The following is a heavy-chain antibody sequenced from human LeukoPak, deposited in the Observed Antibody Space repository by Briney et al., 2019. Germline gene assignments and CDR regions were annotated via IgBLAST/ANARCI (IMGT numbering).Heavy chain of an antibody. V-gene: IGHV3-15*01. CDR1: GFTFSDAW. J-gene: IGHJ4*02. CDR2: IKSNTDGGTT. D-gene: IGHD2-2*02. CDR3: TTQLLYEHNFDY. Sequence: PGGSLRLSCAASGFTFSDAWMGWVRQTPGKGLEWVGRIKSNTDGGTTDFAAPVKGRFTISRDDSENALYLQMNSLKTEDTAVYYCTTQLLYEHNFDYWGQGTLVTVSS.